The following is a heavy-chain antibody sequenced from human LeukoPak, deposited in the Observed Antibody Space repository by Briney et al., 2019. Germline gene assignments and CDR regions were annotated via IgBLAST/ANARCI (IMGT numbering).Heavy chain of an antibody. V-gene: IGHV4-30-2*01. D-gene: IGHD1-7*01. Sequence: SETLSPTCTVSGGSISSGGYYWSWIRQPPGKGLEWIGYIYHTGSTYYNPSLKSRVTISVDRSKNQFSLKLSSVTAADTAVYYCARELELEAFDIWGQGTMVTVSS. J-gene: IGHJ3*02. CDR2: IYHTGST. CDR1: GGSISSGGYY. CDR3: ARELELEAFDI.